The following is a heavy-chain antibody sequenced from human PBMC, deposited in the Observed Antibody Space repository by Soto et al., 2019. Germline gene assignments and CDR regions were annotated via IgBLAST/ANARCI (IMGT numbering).Heavy chain of an antibody. CDR1: GGSISSYY. D-gene: IGHD3-22*01. Sequence: SETLSLTCTVSGGSISSYYWSWIRQPPGKGLEWIGYIYYSGSTNYNPSLKSRVTMSVDTSKNQFSLKLSSVTAADTAVYYCARDHYDSSGYYSYDAFDIWGQGTMVTVSS. V-gene: IGHV4-59*01. CDR3: ARDHYDSSGYYSYDAFDI. CDR2: IYYSGST. J-gene: IGHJ3*02.